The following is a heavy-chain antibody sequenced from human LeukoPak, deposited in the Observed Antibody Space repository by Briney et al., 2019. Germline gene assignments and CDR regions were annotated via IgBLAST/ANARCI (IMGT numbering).Heavy chain of an antibody. D-gene: IGHD3-22*01. CDR2: MSGSGGMT. CDR3: AKGAMPYYDGSGYNYFDY. V-gene: IGHV3-23*01. CDR1: GFTFSAYA. J-gene: IGHJ4*02. Sequence: PGGSLRLSCAVFGFTFSAYAMSWVRQAPGKGLEWVSAMSGSGGMTYYADSVKGRVSISRDNSKNTLHLQMNSLRAEDTAVYYCAKGAMPYYDGSGYNYFDYWGQGTPVTVSS.